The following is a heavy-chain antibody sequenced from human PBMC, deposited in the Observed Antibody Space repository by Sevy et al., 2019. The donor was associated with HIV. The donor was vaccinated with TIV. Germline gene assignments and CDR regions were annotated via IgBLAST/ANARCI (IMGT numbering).Heavy chain of an antibody. V-gene: IGHV1-24*01. CDR1: GYTLTELS. J-gene: IGHJ4*02. D-gene: IGHD6-13*01. CDR3: ATDRAAAGPREGYFDY. CDR2: FDPEDGET. Sequence: ASVKVSCKVSGYTLTELSMHWVRQAPGKGLEWMGGFDPEDGETIYAQKFQGRVTMTEDTSTDTAYMELSSLRSEDTAVYYCATDRAAAGPREGYFDYWGQGTLVTVSS.